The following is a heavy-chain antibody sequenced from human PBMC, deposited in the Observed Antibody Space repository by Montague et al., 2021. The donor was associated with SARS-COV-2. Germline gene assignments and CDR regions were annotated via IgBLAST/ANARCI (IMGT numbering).Heavy chain of an antibody. D-gene: IGHD3-10*01. CDR3: TRGFRGGPFDC. J-gene: IGHJ4*02. V-gene: IGHV3-20*04. CDR1: GFTFDVYG. Sequence: SLRLSCAASGFTFDVYGMSWVRQAPGKGLEWVSGITWNGITTGYVDSVKGRLTISRDNAKKSLYLEMNSLRDEDTALYYCTRGFRGGPFDCWGQGTLVTVSS. CDR2: ITWNGITT.